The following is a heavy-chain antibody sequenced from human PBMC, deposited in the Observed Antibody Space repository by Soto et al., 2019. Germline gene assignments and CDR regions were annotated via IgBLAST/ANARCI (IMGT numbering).Heavy chain of an antibody. CDR3: AKVITGTTLGWYFDL. D-gene: IGHD1-7*01. V-gene: IGHV3-23*01. Sequence: GGSLRLSCAASGFTFSSYAMSWVRQAPGKGLEWVSAISGSGGSTYYADSVKGRFTISRDNSKNTLYLQMNSLRAEDTAVYYCAKVITGTTLGWYFDLWGRGTLVIVSS. CDR2: ISGSGGST. CDR1: GFTFSSYA. J-gene: IGHJ2*01.